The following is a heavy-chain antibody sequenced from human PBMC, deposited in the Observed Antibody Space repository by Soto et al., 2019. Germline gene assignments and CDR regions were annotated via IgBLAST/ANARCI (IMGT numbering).Heavy chain of an antibody. CDR2: ISGSGGST. CDR1: GFTFSSYA. D-gene: IGHD3-22*01. Sequence: GGSLRLSCAASGFTFSSYAMSWVRQAPGKGLEWVSAISGSGGSTYYADSVKGRFTISRDNSKNTLYLQMNSLRAEDTAVYYCAKEGPGDRSGYSNLMYYFDYWGQGTLVTAPQ. CDR3: AKEGPGDRSGYSNLMYYFDY. J-gene: IGHJ4*02. V-gene: IGHV3-23*01.